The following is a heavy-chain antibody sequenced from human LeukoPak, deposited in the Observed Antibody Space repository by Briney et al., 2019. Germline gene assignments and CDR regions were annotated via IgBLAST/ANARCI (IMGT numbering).Heavy chain of an antibody. J-gene: IGHJ4*02. V-gene: IGHV3-7*03. CDR1: GFTFSNCW. CDR3: ASEEYSRSSY. D-gene: IGHD6-6*01. Sequence: GGSLRLSCAASGFTFSNCWMNWVRQAPGKGLEWVANIKYDGSETYYMDSVTGRFTISRDNAKNSLYLQMNSLRAEDTAVYYCASEEYSRSSYWGQGTLVTVSS. CDR2: IKYDGSET.